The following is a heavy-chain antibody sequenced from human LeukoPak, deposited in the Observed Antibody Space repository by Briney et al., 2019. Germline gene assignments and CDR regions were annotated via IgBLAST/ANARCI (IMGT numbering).Heavy chain of an antibody. CDR3: ARRGGVGAYDY. CDR1: GYTFTSYG. D-gene: IGHD1-26*01. CDR2: IIPIFGTA. Sequence: SVKVSCKASGYTFTSYGISWVRQAPGQGLEWMGGIIPIFGTANYAQKFQGRVTITTDESTSTAYMELSSLRSEDTAVYYCARRGGVGAYDYWGQGTLVTVSS. V-gene: IGHV1-69*05. J-gene: IGHJ4*02.